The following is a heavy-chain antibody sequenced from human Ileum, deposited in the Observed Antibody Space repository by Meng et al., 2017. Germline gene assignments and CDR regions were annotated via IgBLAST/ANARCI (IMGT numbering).Heavy chain of an antibody. Sequence: GESLKISCAASGFTFDDYGMNWVRQAPGKGLEWVSGINWNGGSTGYADSVKGRFTISRDNAKNSLYLQMNSLRAEDTALYYCARALGVVVAATPDAFDIWGQGTMVTVSS. V-gene: IGHV3-20*04. J-gene: IGHJ3*02. D-gene: IGHD2-15*01. CDR1: GFTFDDYG. CDR2: INWNGGST. CDR3: ARALGVVVAATPDAFDI.